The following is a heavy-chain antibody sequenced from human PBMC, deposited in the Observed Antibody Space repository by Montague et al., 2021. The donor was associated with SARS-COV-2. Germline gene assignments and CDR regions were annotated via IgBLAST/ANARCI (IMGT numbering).Heavy chain of an antibody. Sequence: CAISGDSVWSNTAAWHWIRQSPSRGLEWLGRTFYRSQWHTDSAASVRSRISFSGDISKNQFSLHLNSVTPGDTAIYYCARDGDYGGTWYSFLQNWGQGTLVIVSS. CDR2: TFYRSQWHT. J-gene: IGHJ1*01. CDR3: ARDGDYGGTWYSFLQN. D-gene: IGHD4-17*01. CDR1: GDSVWSNTAA. V-gene: IGHV6-1*01.